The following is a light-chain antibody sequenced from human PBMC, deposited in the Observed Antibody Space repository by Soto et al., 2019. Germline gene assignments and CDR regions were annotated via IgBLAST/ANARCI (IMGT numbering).Light chain of an antibody. CDR2: GNS. Sequence: QSVLTQPPSVSGAPGQRVTISCTGSSSNIGAGYDVHWYQHLPGTAPKLLIYGNSIRPSGVPDRFSGSKSGTSASLAITGLQAEDEADYYCQSYDTSLSGYVVFGGGTKLTVL. J-gene: IGLJ2*01. V-gene: IGLV1-40*01. CDR3: QSYDTSLSGYVV. CDR1: SSNIGAGYD.